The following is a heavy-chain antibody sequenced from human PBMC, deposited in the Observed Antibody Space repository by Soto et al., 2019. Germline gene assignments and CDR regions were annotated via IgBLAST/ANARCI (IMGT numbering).Heavy chain of an antibody. CDR3: ARVGTAMVTAFDY. CDR2: ISSSSSYI. CDR1: GFTFSSYS. Sequence: EVQLVESGGGLVKPGGSLRLSCAASGFTFSSYSMNWVRQAPGKGLEWVSSISSSSSYIYYADSVKGRFTISRDNAKNALYLEMNSLRAEDTAVYCCARVGTAMVTAFDYWGQGTLVTVSS. V-gene: IGHV3-21*01. J-gene: IGHJ4*02. D-gene: IGHD5-18*01.